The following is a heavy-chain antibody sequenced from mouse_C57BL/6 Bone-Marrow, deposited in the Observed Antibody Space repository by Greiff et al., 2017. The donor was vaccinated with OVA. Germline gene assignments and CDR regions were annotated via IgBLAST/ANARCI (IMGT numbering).Heavy chain of an antibody. J-gene: IGHJ1*03. CDR3: ARMTTVVADWYFDV. CDR1: GFTFSDYG. V-gene: IGHV5-17*01. D-gene: IGHD1-1*01. CDR2: ISSGSSTI. Sequence: EVNVVESGGGLVKPGGSLKLSCAASGFTFSDYGMHWVRQAPEKGLEWVAYISSGSSTIYYADTVKGRFTISRDNAKNTLFLRMTSLGSEDTAMYYCARMTTVVADWYFDVWGTGTTVTVSS.